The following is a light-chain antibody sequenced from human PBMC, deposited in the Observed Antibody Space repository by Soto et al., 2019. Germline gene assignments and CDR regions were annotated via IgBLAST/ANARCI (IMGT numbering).Light chain of an antibody. Sequence: QSVLTQPPSVSGAPGQRVTISGTGSSSNLGSGFDVQWYQQLPGTAPKLLIYYNDNRPSGVPDRFSGSKSGTSASLAITWLQADDEADYYCQSYDSSMSGHVVFGGGTKLTVL. J-gene: IGLJ2*01. CDR2: YND. V-gene: IGLV1-40*01. CDR1: SSNLGSGFD. CDR3: QSYDSSMSGHVV.